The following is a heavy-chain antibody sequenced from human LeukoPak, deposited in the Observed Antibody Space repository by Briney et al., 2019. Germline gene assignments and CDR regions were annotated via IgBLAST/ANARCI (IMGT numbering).Heavy chain of an antibody. Sequence: SVKVSCKASGGTFSSYAISWVRQAPGKGLEWMGGFDPEDGETIYAQKFQGRVTMTWDTSISTAYMELSSLRSDDTAVYYCAREYILTAYYGDYWGHGTLVTVSS. CDR2: FDPEDGET. J-gene: IGHJ4*01. CDR3: AREYILTAYYGDY. V-gene: IGHV1-69*10. D-gene: IGHD3-9*01. CDR1: GGTFSSYA.